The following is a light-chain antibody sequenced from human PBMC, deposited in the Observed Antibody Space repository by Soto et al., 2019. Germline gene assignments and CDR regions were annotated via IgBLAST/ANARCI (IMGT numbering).Light chain of an antibody. CDR2: GEF. J-gene: IGKJ4*01. V-gene: IGKV3-15*01. Sequence: EIVMTQSPATLSVSPGETATLSCRASQSVTYNLAWYQQKPGQGPRLLIYGEFTRATGIPARFSGSGSGTEFTITISSLQSEDFSVYYCQQYKNWPPLTFGGGTKVEIK. CDR1: QSVTYN. CDR3: QQYKNWPPLT.